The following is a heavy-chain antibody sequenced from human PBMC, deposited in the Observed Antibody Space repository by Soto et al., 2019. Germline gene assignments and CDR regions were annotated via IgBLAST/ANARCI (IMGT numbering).Heavy chain of an antibody. V-gene: IGHV1-2*02. J-gene: IGHJ4*02. D-gene: IGHD1-26*01. CDR2: INPKSGGT. Sequence: ASVNVSFQSCRYTFPVYYMHWVRQAPGQGLEWMGWINPKSGGTKYPQKFQGRVTMTWDTSISTAYMALTRLRSDDTAVYYCARDLAKGGGSAGFDYWGQGTLVTVSS. CDR1: RYTFPVYY. CDR3: ARDLAKGGGSAGFDY.